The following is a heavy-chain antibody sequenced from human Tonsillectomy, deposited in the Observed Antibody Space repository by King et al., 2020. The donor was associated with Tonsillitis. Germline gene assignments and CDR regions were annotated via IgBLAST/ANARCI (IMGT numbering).Heavy chain of an antibody. J-gene: IGHJ3*01. D-gene: IGHD1-14*01. CDR3: VRDQVSA. CDR2: IQTDGRST. CDR1: GFTFSDYY. V-gene: IGHV3-74*03. Sequence: VQLVESGGGLVQPGGSLRLSCVASGFTFSDYYIHWVRQAPGKGPVWVGRIQTDGRSTTDADSVKGRFTISRDNAKNTLYLQMNGLRAEDTAVYYCVRDQVSAWGQGTKVTVSS.